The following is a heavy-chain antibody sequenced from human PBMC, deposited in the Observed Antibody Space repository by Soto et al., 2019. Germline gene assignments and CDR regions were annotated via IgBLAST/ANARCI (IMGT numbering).Heavy chain of an antibody. J-gene: IGHJ6*02. CDR1: GGSISSYY. Sequence: ATLSLTCTVSGGSISSYYWSGIRQPAGKGLEWIGYIYYSGSTNYNPSLKSRVTISVDTSKNQFSLKLSSVTAADTAVYYCATGGRAYYYYYGMDVWGQGTTVTVSS. V-gene: IGHV4-59*01. D-gene: IGHD3-16*01. CDR3: ATGGRAYYYYYGMDV. CDR2: IYYSGST.